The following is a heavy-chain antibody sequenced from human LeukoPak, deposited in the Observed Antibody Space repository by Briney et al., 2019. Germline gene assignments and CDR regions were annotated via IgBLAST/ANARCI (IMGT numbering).Heavy chain of an antibody. CDR2: IRYDGSNK. J-gene: IGHJ3*02. V-gene: IGHV3-30*02. CDR1: GFTFSSYG. CDR3: AKTLRSVPNT. D-gene: IGHD3-3*01. Sequence: GGSLRPSWPASGFTFSSYGMHWVRQAPGKGLEWVAFIRYDGSNKYYADSVKGRFTISRDNSKNTLYLQMNRLRAEDTAVYYCAKTLRSVPNTWGQGTMVTVSS.